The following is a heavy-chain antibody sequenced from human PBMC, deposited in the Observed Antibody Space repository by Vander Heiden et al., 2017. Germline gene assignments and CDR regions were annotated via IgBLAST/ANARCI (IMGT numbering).Heavy chain of an antibody. CDR1: GGSISSSSYY. CDR2: IYYSGST. D-gene: IGHD3-16*01. J-gene: IGHJ2*01. CDR3: ARELTAHNWYFDL. V-gene: IGHV4-39*02. Sequence: QLQLQESGPGLVKPSETLSLTCPVSGGSISSSSYYWGWIRQPPGKGLEWIGSIYYSGSTYYNPSLKSRVTISVDTSKNQFSLKLSSVTAADTAVYYCARELTAHNWYFDLWGRGTLVTVSS.